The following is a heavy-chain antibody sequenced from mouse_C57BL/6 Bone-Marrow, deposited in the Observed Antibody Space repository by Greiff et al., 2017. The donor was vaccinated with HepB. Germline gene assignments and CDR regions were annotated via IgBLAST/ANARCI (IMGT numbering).Heavy chain of an antibody. CDR2: ISYDGSN. CDR1: GYSITSGYY. D-gene: IGHD2-1*01. Sequence: VQLKESGPGLVKPSQSLSLTCSVTGYSITSGYYWNWIRQFPGNKLEWMGYISYDGSNNYNPSLKNRISITRDTSKNQFFLKLNSVTTEDTATYYCAREGVYDGGFAYWGQGTLVTVSA. J-gene: IGHJ3*01. CDR3: AREGVYDGGFAY. V-gene: IGHV3-6*01.